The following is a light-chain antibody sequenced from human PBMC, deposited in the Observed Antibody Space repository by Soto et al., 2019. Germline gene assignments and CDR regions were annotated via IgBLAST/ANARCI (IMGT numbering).Light chain of an antibody. J-gene: IGKJ3*01. V-gene: IGKV3-15*01. CDR2: YAS. Sequence: EMVMTQSPAPLSVSPGERVTLSCRASESVHRNLAWYQQKPGQGPSLLIYYASPRATGVPDRFTGSGSGTEFTLIISSLPSEDFGVYHCQQYSNWPPTFGPGTKVEIK. CDR1: ESVHRN. CDR3: QQYSNWPPT.